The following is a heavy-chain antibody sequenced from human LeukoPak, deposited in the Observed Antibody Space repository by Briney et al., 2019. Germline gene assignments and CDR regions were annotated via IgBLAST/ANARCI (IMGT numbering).Heavy chain of an antibody. V-gene: IGHV4-38-2*02. J-gene: IGHJ4*02. CDR1: GYSISSGYY. Sequence: SETLSLTCTVSGYSISSGYYWGWIRQPPGKGLEWIGSIYHTGSTYYNPSLKSRVTVSVDTSKNQFSQRLSSVTAADTALHFSARDSGKYSSSWQWLLFDYWGQGTLVTVSS. CDR3: ARDSGKYSSSWQWLLFDY. D-gene: IGHD6-13*01. CDR2: IYHTGST.